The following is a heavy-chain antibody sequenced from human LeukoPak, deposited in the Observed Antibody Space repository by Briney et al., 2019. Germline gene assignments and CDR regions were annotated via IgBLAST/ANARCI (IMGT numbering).Heavy chain of an antibody. CDR2: INHSGST. D-gene: IGHD3-10*01. J-gene: IGHJ4*02. CDR1: GGSFSGYY. Sequence: SETLSLTCAVYGGSFSGYYWSWIRQPPGKGLEWIGEINHSGSTNYNPSLKSRVTISVDTSKNQFSLKLSSVTAADTAVYYCARGRVMWFGESYRYHFDYWGQGTLVTVSS. V-gene: IGHV4-34*01. CDR3: ARGRVMWFGESYRYHFDY.